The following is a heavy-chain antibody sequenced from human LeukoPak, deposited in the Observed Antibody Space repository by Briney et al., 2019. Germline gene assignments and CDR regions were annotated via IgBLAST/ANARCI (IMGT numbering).Heavy chain of an antibody. J-gene: IGHJ4*02. D-gene: IGHD6-6*01. V-gene: IGHV4-39*07. CDR3: ARGLAYSSSPYYFDY. Sequence: SETLSLTCTVSGGSISSSSYYWGWIRQPPGKGLEWIGEINHSGSTNYNPSLKSRVTISVDTSKNQFSLKLSSVTAADTAVYYCARGLAYSSSPYYFDYWGQGTLVTVSS. CDR2: INHSGST. CDR1: GGSISSSSYY.